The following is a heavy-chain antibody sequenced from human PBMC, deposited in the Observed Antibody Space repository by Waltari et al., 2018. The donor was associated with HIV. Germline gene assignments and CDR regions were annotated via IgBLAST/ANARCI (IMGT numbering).Heavy chain of an antibody. CDR1: QFIFRIFW. D-gene: IGHD6-19*01. CDR2: ISSDGNED. CDR3: ARGAVYSSGPYDAFDV. V-gene: IGHV3-7*04. J-gene: IGHJ3*01. Sequence: VQLVESGGGLVQPGGSLTLSCPASQFIFRIFWMTWVRQAPGKGLEWVADISSDGNEDFYSDSLKGRFVISRDNVKNSLFLQLSHLRVDDTAVYYCARGAVYSSGPYDAFDVWGQGTLVTVSS.